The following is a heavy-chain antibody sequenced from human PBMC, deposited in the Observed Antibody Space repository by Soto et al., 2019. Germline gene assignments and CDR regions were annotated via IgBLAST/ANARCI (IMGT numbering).Heavy chain of an antibody. CDR2: INAGNGNT. CDR1: GYTFTSYA. V-gene: IGHV1-3*01. D-gene: IGHD6-13*01. J-gene: IGHJ4*02. Sequence: ASVKVSCKASGYTFTSYAMHWVRQAPGQRLEWMGWINAGNGNTKYSQKFQGRVTITRDTSASTAYMELSSLRSEDTAVYYCARVGAAAGPFDYWGQGTLVTVSS. CDR3: ARVGAAAGPFDY.